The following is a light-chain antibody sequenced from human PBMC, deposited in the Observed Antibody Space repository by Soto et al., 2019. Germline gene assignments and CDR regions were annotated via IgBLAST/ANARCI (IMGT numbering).Light chain of an antibody. CDR2: EGS. J-gene: IGLJ1*01. CDR1: SSDVGSYNL. CDR3: SSFPGSTTFYV. V-gene: IGLV2-23*01. Sequence: QSVLTQPASVSGSPGQSITISCTGTSSDVGSYNLVSLYQQHPGKAPKLMIFEGSKRPSGVYNRFSASKSWATPSLTMPRLQAENEAEYNFSSFPGSTTFYVFGPGTKVIVL.